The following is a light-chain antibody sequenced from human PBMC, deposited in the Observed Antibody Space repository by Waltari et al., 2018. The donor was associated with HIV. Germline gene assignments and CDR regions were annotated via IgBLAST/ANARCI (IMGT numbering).Light chain of an antibody. CDR1: SSHIGNNY. V-gene: IGLV1-51*01. J-gene: IGLJ3*02. CDR2: DSS. CDR3: GTWDSSLSVWV. Sequence: QSVLTQPPSVSAAPGQKVTISCSGSSSHIGNNYVSWYQQFPGAAPKLLIYDSSKRPSGIPDRFSGSKSGTSATLGITGLKTGDEADYYCGTWDSSLSVWVFGGGTKLTVL.